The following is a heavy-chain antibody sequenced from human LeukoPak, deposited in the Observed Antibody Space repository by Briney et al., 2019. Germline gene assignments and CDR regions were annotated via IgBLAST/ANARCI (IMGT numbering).Heavy chain of an antibody. V-gene: IGHV4-39*01. Sequence: PSETLSLTCTVSGDSISSNSYYWGWIRQPPGKGLEWIGSIYYSGSTYYNPSLKSRVTISVDTSKNQLSLKLTSVTAADTAVYYCARHGGAAGGHWDQGTLVTVSS. CDR1: GDSISSNSYY. CDR3: ARHGGAAGGH. CDR2: IYYSGST. D-gene: IGHD6-13*01. J-gene: IGHJ4*02.